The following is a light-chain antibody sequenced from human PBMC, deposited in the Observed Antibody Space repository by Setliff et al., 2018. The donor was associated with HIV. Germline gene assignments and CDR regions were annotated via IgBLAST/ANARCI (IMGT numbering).Light chain of an antibody. CDR2: RND. CDR3: ASWDDMLSVV. V-gene: IGLV1-47*01. Sequence: GSQSSRISISCSGTSSNIGGHFVYWYQQVPGTAPKLLIHRNDLRSSGVPDRFSASKSGTSASLAISGLRSDDEAVYYCASWDDMLSVVFGGETQLTVL. J-gene: IGLJ3*02. CDR1: SSNIGGHF.